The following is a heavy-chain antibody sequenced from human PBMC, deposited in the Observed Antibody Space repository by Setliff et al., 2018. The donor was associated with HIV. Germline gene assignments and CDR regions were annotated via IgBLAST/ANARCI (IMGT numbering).Heavy chain of an antibody. D-gene: IGHD1-26*01. V-gene: IGHV4-34*01. Sequence: SETLSLTCAVYGGSFSGYYWSWIRQPPGKGLEWIGEINRSGSTNYNMSLWSRVTISLDASRNQFSLELISVTAADTAVYYCAGGPGTTSIDYWAQGTLVTVSS. CDR2: INRSGST. J-gene: IGHJ4*02. CDR3: AGGPGTTSIDY. CDR1: GGSFSGYY.